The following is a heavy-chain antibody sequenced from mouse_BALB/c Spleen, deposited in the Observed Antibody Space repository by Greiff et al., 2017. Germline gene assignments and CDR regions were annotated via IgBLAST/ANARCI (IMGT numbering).Heavy chain of an antibody. CDR1: GFTFSSYA. V-gene: IGHV5-6-5*01. Sequence: EVQLVESGGGLVKPGGSLQLSCAASGFTFSSYAMSWVRQTPEKRLEWVASISSGGSTYYPDSVKGRFTISRDNARNILYLQMSSLRSEDTAMYYCARGRSYDYDVRFAYWGQGTLVTVSA. CDR3: ARGRSYDYDVRFAY. CDR2: ISSGGST. D-gene: IGHD2-4*01. J-gene: IGHJ3*01.